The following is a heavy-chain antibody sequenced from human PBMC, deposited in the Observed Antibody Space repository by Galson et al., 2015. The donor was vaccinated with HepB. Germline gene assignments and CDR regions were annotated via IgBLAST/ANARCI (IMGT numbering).Heavy chain of an antibody. CDR1: GYTFTSYA. Sequence: QSGAEVKKPGESLKVSCKASGYTFTSYAMHWVRQAPGQRLEWMGWINAGNGNTKYSQKFQGRVTITRDTSASTAYMELSSLRSEDTAVYYCARGSSGWYPFDYWGQGTLVAVSS. D-gene: IGHD6-19*01. CDR2: INAGNGNT. J-gene: IGHJ4*02. CDR3: ARGSSGWYPFDY. V-gene: IGHV1-3*01.